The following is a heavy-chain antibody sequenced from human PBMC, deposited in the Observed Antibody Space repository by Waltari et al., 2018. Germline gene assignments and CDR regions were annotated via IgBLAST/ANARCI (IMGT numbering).Heavy chain of an antibody. CDR2: ITWNGGII. V-gene: IGHV3-20*04. CDR1: GFKFNDYG. CDR3: ARYLNWGLPRFDN. D-gene: IGHD3-16*01. Sequence: SLRLTCVASGFKFNDYGMSWVRRVPGKGLEWVSGITWNGGIISYSDSVKGRFTITRDNDKNSLSLQMTSLRVEDTALYYCARYLNWGLPRFDNWGQGTQVTVSS. J-gene: IGHJ4*02.